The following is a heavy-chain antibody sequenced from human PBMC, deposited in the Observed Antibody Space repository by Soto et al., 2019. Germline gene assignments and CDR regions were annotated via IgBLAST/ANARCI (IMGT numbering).Heavy chain of an antibody. D-gene: IGHD2-21*01. J-gene: IGHJ6*02. V-gene: IGHV1-18*01. CDR2: ISAYNGNT. CDR1: GYTFISHS. Sequence: ASVKVSCKSSGYTFISHSITWVRQAPGQGLEWMGRISAYNGNTNYAQKFQGRVTMTTDTSTSTAYMELRSLRSDDTAVYYCARGAFCGGAPGCREMDVWGQ. CDR3: ARGAFCGGAPGCREMDV.